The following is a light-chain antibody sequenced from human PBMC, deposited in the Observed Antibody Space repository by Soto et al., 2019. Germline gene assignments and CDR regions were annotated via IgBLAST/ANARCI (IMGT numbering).Light chain of an antibody. CDR2: KAS. CDR3: QHYNSFPWT. J-gene: IGKJ1*01. V-gene: IGKV1-5*03. CDR1: QSIINW. Sequence: DIQMTQSPSTLSASVGDRVTITCRASQSIINWLGWYQQKPGKAPKLLIYKASSLESGVPSRFSGSGSGTDFTLTINRLQPDDFATYYCQHYNSFPWTFGQGTKVDIK.